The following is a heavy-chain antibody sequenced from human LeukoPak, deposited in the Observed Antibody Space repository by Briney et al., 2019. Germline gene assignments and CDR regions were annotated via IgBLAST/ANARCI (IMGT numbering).Heavy chain of an antibody. D-gene: IGHD2-15*01. J-gene: IGHJ1*01. CDR2: INHSGST. CDR3: ARYCSGGSCYGYFQH. Sequence: SETLSLTCAVYGGSFSGYYWSWIRQPPGKGLEWIGEINHSGSTNYNPSLKSRVTISVDTSKNQFSLKLSSVTAADTAVYYCARYCSGGSCYGYFQHWGQGTLVT. CDR1: GGSFSGYY. V-gene: IGHV4-34*01.